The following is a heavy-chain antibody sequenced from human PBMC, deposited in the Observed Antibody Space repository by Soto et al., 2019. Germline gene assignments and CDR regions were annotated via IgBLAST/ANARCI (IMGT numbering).Heavy chain of an antibody. CDR3: AKKIRWLQFPFDY. V-gene: IGHV3-23*01. CDR2: ISGSGGST. CDR1: GFTFSSYA. J-gene: IGHJ4*02. Sequence: GSLRLSCAASGFTFSSYAMSWVRQAPGKELEWVSAISGSGGSTYYADSVKGRFTISRDNSKNTLYLQMNSLRAEDTAVYYCAKKIRWLQFPFDYWGQGTLVTVSS. D-gene: IGHD5-12*01.